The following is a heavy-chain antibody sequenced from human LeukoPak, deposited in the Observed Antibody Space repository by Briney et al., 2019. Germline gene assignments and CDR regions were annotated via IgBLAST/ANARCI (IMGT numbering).Heavy chain of an antibody. CDR2: IYYSGST. Sequence: TSETLSLTCTVSGGSISSSSSYWGWIRQPPGKGLEWIGSIYYSGSTYYNPSLKSRVTISVDTSKNQFSLKLSSVTAADTAVYYCARAPLPHRPFGVVSYYFDYWGQGTLVTVSS. CDR3: ARAPLPHRPFGVVSYYFDY. CDR1: GGSISSSSSY. J-gene: IGHJ4*02. V-gene: IGHV4-39*07. D-gene: IGHD3-3*01.